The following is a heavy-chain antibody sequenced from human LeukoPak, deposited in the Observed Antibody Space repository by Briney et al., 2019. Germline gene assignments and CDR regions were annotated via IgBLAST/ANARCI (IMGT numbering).Heavy chain of an antibody. CDR2: IYYSGST. D-gene: IGHD3-3*01. V-gene: IGHV4-59*01. CDR1: GGSISNYY. Sequence: SSETLSLTCTVSGGSISNYYWSWIRQPPGKGLEWIGYIYYSGSTNYNPSLKGRVTISVDTSKNQFSLKLSSVTAADTAVYYCARTYYDFWSGSQTLYFDYWGQGTLVTVSS. J-gene: IGHJ4*02. CDR3: ARTYYDFWSGSQTLYFDY.